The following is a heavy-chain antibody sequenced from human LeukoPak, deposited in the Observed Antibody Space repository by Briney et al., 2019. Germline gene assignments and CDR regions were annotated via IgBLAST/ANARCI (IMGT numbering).Heavy chain of an antibody. J-gene: IGHJ6*02. CDR3: ARGRSGYCSGGSCGYYYGMDV. V-gene: IGHV1-8*01. Sequence: ASVKVSCKASGYTFTSYDINWVRQATGQGLEWMGWMNPNSGNTGYAQKFQGRVTMTRNTSISTAYMELSSLRSEDTAVYYCARGRSGYCSGGSCGYYYGMDVWGQGTTVTVSS. CDR1: GYTFTSYD. CDR2: MNPNSGNT. D-gene: IGHD2-15*01.